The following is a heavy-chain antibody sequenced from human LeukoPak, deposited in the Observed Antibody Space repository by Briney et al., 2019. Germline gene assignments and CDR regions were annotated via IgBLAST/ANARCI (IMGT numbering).Heavy chain of an antibody. CDR1: GFTFSSYW. J-gene: IGHJ4*02. Sequence: GGSLRLSCAASGFTFSSYWMHWVRQAPGKGVVWVARINMDGSSTYYADSVKGRFTISRDNAKNTLYLQMTSLRPEDTAVYFCAREGTGDYLDYWGQGTRVTVSS. CDR2: INMDGSST. CDR3: AREGTGDYLDY. D-gene: IGHD7-27*01. V-gene: IGHV3-74*01.